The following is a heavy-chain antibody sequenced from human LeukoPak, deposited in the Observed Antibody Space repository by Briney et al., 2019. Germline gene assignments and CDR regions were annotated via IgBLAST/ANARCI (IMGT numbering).Heavy chain of an antibody. D-gene: IGHD4-23*01. CDR2: INHSGST. J-gene: IGHJ3*02. CDR1: GGSFSGYY. CDR3: ARVFGRAPSNITVVSPHGAFDI. Sequence: PSETLSLTCAAYGGSFSGYYWSWIRQPPGKGLEWIGEINHSGSTNYNPSLKSRVTISVDTSKNQFSLKLSSVTAADTAVYYCARVFGRAPSNITVVSPHGAFDIWGQGTMVTVSS. V-gene: IGHV4-34*01.